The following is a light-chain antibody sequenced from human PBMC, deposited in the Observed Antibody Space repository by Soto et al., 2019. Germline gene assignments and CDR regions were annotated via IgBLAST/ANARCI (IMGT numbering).Light chain of an antibody. CDR2: GAS. J-gene: IGKJ4*01. Sequence: EILMTQSPATLSVSPGERATLSCRASQSVNNFLAWYQQRPGQAPRFLIYGASTRANGVPARFSGSGSGTEFTLTISSLQSEDFAVYYCQQYDNWPLTFGGGTKVDIK. CDR1: QSVNNF. V-gene: IGKV3-15*01. CDR3: QQYDNWPLT.